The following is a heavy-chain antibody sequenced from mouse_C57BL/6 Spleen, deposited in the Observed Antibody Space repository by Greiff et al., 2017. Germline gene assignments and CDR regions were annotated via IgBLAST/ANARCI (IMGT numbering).Heavy chain of an antibody. V-gene: IGHV1-20*01. CDR3: ARGETTVVATDYAMDY. D-gene: IGHD1-1*01. Sequence: VQLKESGPELVKPGDSVKISCKASGYSFTGYFMNWVMQSHGKSLEWIGRINPYNGDTFYNQKFKGKATLTVDKSSSTAHMELRSLTSEDSAVYYCARGETTVVATDYAMDYWGQGTSVTVSS. J-gene: IGHJ4*01. CDR1: GYSFTGYF. CDR2: INPYNGDT.